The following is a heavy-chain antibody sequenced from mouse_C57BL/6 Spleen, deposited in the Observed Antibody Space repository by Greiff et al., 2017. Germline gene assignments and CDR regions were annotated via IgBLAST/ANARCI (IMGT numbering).Heavy chain of an antibody. J-gene: IGHJ4*01. CDR2: IDPENGDT. CDR3: TLLWDAMDY. CDR1: GFNIKDDY. D-gene: IGHD2-1*01. Sequence: EVQLQQSGAELVRPGASVKLSCTASGFNIKDDYMHWVKQRPEQGLEWIGWIDPENGDTEYASKFQGKATITADTSSNTAYLQLSSLTTEDTAVDYCTLLWDAMDYGGQGTSVTVSS. V-gene: IGHV14-4*01.